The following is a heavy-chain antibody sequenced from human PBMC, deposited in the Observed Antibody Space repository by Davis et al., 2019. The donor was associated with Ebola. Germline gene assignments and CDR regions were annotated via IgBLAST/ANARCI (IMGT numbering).Heavy chain of an antibody. D-gene: IGHD6-6*01. V-gene: IGHV4-39*01. Sequence: SETLSLTCTVSGGSISSSSYYWGWIRQPPGKGLVWTGSIYYSGSTYYNPSLKSRVTISVDTSKNQFSLKLSSVTAADPAVYYCARHKSEYSSSSDYWGQGTLVTVSS. CDR3: ARHKSEYSSSSDY. CDR1: GGSISSSSYY. CDR2: IYYSGST. J-gene: IGHJ4*02.